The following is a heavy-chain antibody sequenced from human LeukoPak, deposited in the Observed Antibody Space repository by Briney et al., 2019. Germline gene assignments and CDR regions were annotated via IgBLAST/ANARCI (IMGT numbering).Heavy chain of an antibody. J-gene: IGHJ4*02. CDR1: GYTLTELS. CDR2: FHPEDGET. Sequence: ASVKVSCKVSGYTLTELSMHWVRQAPGKGLEWMGGFHPEDGETIYAQKFQGKVTMTEDTSTDTAYMELSSLRSEDTAVYYCATDSLIAAAGTYQGFDYWGQGTLVTVSS. V-gene: IGHV1-24*01. CDR3: ATDSLIAAAGTYQGFDY. D-gene: IGHD6-13*01.